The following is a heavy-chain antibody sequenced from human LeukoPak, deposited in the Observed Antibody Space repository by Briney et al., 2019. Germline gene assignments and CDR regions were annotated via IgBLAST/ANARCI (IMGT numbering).Heavy chain of an antibody. CDR1: GGTFSSYA. Sequence: SVKVSCKASGGTFSSYAISWVRQAPGQGLEWMGGIIPIFGTADYAQKFQGRVTITADESTSTAYMELSSLRSDDTAVYYCARLYYYDSSGYSEPDAFDIWGQGTMVTVSS. J-gene: IGHJ3*02. D-gene: IGHD3-22*01. CDR3: ARLYYYDSSGYSEPDAFDI. V-gene: IGHV1-69*13. CDR2: IIPIFGTA.